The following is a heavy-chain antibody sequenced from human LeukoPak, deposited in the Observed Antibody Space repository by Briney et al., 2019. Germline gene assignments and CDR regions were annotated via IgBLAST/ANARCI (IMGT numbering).Heavy chain of an antibody. CDR2: ISPYNGNT. D-gene: IGHD3-22*01. V-gene: IGHV1-18*01. CDR1: GYTFTSYA. J-gene: IGHJ5*02. CDR3: ARPNYDSSFWFDR. Sequence: ASVTVSCKASGYTFTSYAISWVRQAPGQRLEWLGWISPYNGNTKYAQNLQGRVTMTTDTSTSTAHMELRSLRSDDTAVYYCARPNYDSSFWFDRWGQGTLVTVSS.